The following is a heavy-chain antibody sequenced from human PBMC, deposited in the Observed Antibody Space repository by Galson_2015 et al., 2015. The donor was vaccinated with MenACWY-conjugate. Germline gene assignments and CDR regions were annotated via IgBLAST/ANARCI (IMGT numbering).Heavy chain of an antibody. J-gene: IGHJ2*01. V-gene: IGHV6-1*01. CDR3: ARGVTRTSGTINWYFDF. CDR1: GDSVSSNSAA. CDR2: TYYRSRWHN. D-gene: IGHD6-13*01. Sequence: CAISGDSVSSNSAAWTRIRQSPSRGLEWLGRTYYRSRWHNDYAVSVKSRITINPDTSRNQLSLQLSSVTSEDTAVYYCARGVTRTSGTINWYFDFWGRGTLVTVSS.